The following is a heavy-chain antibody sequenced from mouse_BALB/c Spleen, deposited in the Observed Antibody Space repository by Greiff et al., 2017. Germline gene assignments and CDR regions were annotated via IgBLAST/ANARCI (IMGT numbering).Heavy chain of an antibody. Sequence: EVKLVESGGGLVKPGGSLKLSCAASGFTFSSYAMSWVRQTPEKRLEWVATISSGGSYTYYPDSVKGRFTISRDNAKNTLYLQMSSLRSEDTAMYYCARHDYDYDDYYAMDYWGQGTSVTVSS. D-gene: IGHD2-4*01. CDR1: GFTFSSYA. CDR3: ARHDYDYDDYYAMDY. V-gene: IGHV5-9-3*01. CDR2: ISSGGSYT. J-gene: IGHJ4*01.